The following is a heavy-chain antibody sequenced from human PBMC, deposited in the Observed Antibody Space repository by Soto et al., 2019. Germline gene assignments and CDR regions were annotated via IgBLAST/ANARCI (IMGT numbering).Heavy chain of an antibody. V-gene: IGHV4-59*12. J-gene: IGHJ6*02. D-gene: IGHD5-18*01. CDR3: AGTAMVWNYGMDV. CDR1: GGSISSYY. CDR2: IYYSGST. Sequence: QVQLQESGPGLVKPSETLSLTCTVSGGSISSYYWSWIRQPPGKGLEWIGYIYYSGSTNYNPSLKSRVTISVDRSKNQFSLKLSSVTAADTAVYYCAGTAMVWNYGMDVWGQGTTVTVSS.